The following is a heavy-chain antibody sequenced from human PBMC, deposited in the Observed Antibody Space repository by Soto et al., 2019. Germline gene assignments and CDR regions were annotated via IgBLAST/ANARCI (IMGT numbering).Heavy chain of an antibody. CDR1: GGSISSSSYY. CDR2: IYYSGST. Sequence: SETLSLTCTVSGGSISSSSYYWGWIRQPPGKGLEWIGSIYYSGSTYYNPSLKSRVTISVDTSKNQFSLKLSSVTAADTAVYYCARQEGRPELLWFGELLQKPYYYYYYGMDVWGQGTTVTVSS. V-gene: IGHV4-39*01. D-gene: IGHD3-10*01. CDR3: ARQEGRPELLWFGELLQKPYYYYYYGMDV. J-gene: IGHJ6*02.